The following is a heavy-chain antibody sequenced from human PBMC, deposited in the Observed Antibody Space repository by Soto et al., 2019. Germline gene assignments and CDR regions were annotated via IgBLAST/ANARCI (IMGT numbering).Heavy chain of an antibody. J-gene: IGHJ4*02. CDR1: GFTFSDYY. D-gene: IGHD4-17*01. CDR2: IGTRGNTK. V-gene: IGHV3-11*01. CDR3: ARDGTEYYGEYYDY. Sequence: QVQLVESGGGLVKPGGSLRLSCATSGFTFSDYYMSWIRQAPGKGLEWVSYIGTRGNTKYYADSVRGRFTISRDNAKNSWYLQITSPRAADTAVYYCARDGTEYYGEYYDYWGQGIPATVSS.